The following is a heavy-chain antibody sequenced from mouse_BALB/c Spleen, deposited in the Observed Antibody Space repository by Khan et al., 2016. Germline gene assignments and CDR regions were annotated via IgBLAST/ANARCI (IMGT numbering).Heavy chain of an antibody. CDR2: IYPGDGDT. CDR1: GYTFTNYW. Sequence: QVQLKESGAELARPGASVKLSCKASGYTFTNYWMQWVKQWPGQGLEWIGAIYPGDGDTRYTQKFKAKATLTADESSSTASMQLSSLASEDSAVYYCARSKIRGYFDYWGQGTTLTVSS. CDR3: ARSKIRGYFDY. J-gene: IGHJ2*01. V-gene: IGHV1-87*01. D-gene: IGHD2-4*01.